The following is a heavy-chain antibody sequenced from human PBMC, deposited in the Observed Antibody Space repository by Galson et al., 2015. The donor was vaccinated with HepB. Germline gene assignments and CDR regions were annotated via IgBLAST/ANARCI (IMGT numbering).Heavy chain of an antibody. CDR2: ISGTSRFI. D-gene: IGHD5-12*01. Sequence: SLRLSCAASGFTFNNYDMNWVRQAPGKGLEWLSSISGTSRFIWYADSVKGRFTTSRDNAKNSLYLQMNSLSAEDTAVYYCAKVVQGQIRSGIESWGQGTLVTVSS. CDR3: AKVVQGQIRSGIES. J-gene: IGHJ4*02. CDR1: GFTFNNYD. V-gene: IGHV3-21*06.